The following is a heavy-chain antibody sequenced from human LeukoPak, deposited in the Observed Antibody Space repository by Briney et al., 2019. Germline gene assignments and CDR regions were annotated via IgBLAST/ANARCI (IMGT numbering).Heavy chain of an antibody. CDR2: VKSKSAGETT. Sequence: GGSLRLSCAASGLSISNDWMSWVRQAPGKGLEWVARVKSKSAGETTDYAAPVKGRFTISRDDSKNTLYLQMNSLKTEDTAVYYCTLIQGWGSGSYYRDFWDQGTLVTVSS. J-gene: IGHJ4*02. CDR3: TLIQGWGSGSYYRDF. V-gene: IGHV3-15*01. CDR1: GLSISNDW. D-gene: IGHD3-10*01.